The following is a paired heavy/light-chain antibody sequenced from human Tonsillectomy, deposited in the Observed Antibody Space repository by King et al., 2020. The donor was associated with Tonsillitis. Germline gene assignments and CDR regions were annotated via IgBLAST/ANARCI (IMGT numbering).Light chain of an antibody. CDR1: QGIDKY. CDR3: QNYNNAPPIT. Sequence: DTQMTQSPSSLSASVGDRVTITCRASQGIDKYLAWYQQKPGKVPKLLIYAASTLQSGVPSRFSGSGSGTDFSLTISSLQPEDVATYYCQNYNNAPPITFGQGTRLEIK. J-gene: IGKJ5*01. CDR2: AAS. V-gene: IGKV1-27*01.
Heavy chain of an antibody. D-gene: IGHD5-12*01. CDR2: ISWNSGHI. CDR3: VKARSGYDYDAFDI. V-gene: IGHV3-9*01. CDR1: RFNFYDYA. J-gene: IGHJ3*02. Sequence: EVQLVESGGGLVQPGRSLRLSCAASRFNFYDYAMHWVRQPPGKGLEWVSGISWNSGHIGYADSVKGRFTISRDDAKNSLYLQMNSLRPEDTALYFCVKARSGYDYDAFDIWGQGTMVTVSS.